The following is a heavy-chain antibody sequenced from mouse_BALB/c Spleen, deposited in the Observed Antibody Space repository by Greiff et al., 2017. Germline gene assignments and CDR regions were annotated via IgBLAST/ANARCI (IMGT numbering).Heavy chain of an antibody. V-gene: IGHV1-26*01. CDR1: GYTFTDYY. Sequence: EVQLQQSGPELVKPGASVKISCKASGYTFTDYYMNWVKQSHGKSLEWIGLVNPNNGGTSYNQKFKGKATLTVDKSSSTAYMELRSLTSEDSAVYYCAGYDGAWFAYWGQGTLVTVSA. CDR2: VNPNNGGT. D-gene: IGHD2-2*01. CDR3: AGYDGAWFAY. J-gene: IGHJ3*01.